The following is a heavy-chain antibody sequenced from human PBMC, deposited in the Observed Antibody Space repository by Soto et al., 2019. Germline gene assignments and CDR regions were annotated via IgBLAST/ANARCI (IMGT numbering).Heavy chain of an antibody. CDR3: ANTAVQSSGGDD. J-gene: IGHJ4*02. CDR2: INSGGKTI. V-gene: IGHV3-48*03. CDR1: EFTFNTYD. Sequence: QLVESGGGLVQPGGSLRLSCAASEFTFNTYDMNWVRQAPGKGLEWISYINSGGKTIYYADSVEGRFTVSRDNAKRALYLQMHNLKTEDIEVSFCANTAVQSSGGDDWGQGTLVNVSS. D-gene: IGHD6-25*01.